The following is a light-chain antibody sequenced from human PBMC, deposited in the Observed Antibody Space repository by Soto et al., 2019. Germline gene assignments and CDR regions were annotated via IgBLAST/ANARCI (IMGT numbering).Light chain of an antibody. CDR2: DAS. CDR1: QGVSSY. CDR3: QQRSNWPRT. J-gene: IGKJ1*01. V-gene: IGKV3-11*01. Sequence: EIVLTQSPATLSLSPGERATLSCRASQGVSSYLAWYQQKPGQAPGPLIYDASNRATGIPARFSGSGSGTDFTLTISSLEPEDFAVYYCQQRSNWPRTFGQGTKVEIK.